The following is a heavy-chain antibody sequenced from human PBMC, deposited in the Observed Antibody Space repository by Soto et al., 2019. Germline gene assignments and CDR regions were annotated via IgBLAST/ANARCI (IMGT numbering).Heavy chain of an antibody. J-gene: IGHJ4*02. CDR3: ARDYDSSGYPRYYFDY. V-gene: IGHV3-33*01. CDR2: IWYDGSNK. CDR1: GFTFSSYG. D-gene: IGHD3-22*01. Sequence: QVQLVESGGGVVQPGRSLRLSCAASGFTFSSYGMHWVRQAPGKGLEWVAVIWYDGSNKYYADSVKGRFTISRDNSKNTLYLQMNSLRAEDTAVYYCARDYDSSGYPRYYFDYWGQGNLVTVSS.